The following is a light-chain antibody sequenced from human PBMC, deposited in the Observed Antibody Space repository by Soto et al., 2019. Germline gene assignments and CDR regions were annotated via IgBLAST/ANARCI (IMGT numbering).Light chain of an antibody. Sequence: QSALTQPPSASGSPGQSVTISCTGTTSDVGVYNYVSWFQQHPGKGPKLLIYEVSKRPSGVPDRFSGSKSGNTASLTVSGLQAEDEADYYCSSYAGSNSYVFGPGTKLTVL. CDR2: EVS. J-gene: IGLJ1*01. CDR3: SSYAGSNSYV. V-gene: IGLV2-8*01. CDR1: TSDVGVYNY.